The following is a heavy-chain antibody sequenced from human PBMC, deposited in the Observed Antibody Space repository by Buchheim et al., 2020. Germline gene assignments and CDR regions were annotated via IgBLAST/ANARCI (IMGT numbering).Heavy chain of an antibody. J-gene: IGHJ4*02. CDR3: AKSYCGGDCHFEY. V-gene: IGHV3-30*18. Sequence: VQLVESGGGVVQPGTSLTLSCVASGFTFRTYGIHWVRQAPGKGLEWVAVISYDGSLKYYADSVKGRFTISRDNSRYTVYMHMNSLRTEDTAVYYCAKSYCGGDCHFEYWGQGTL. CDR1: GFTFRTYG. CDR2: ISYDGSLK. D-gene: IGHD2-21*02.